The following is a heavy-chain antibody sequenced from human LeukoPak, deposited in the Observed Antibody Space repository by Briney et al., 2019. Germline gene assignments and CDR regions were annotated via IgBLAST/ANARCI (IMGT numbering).Heavy chain of an antibody. D-gene: IGHD3-22*01. Sequence: PGGSLRLSCAASGFTYSIYGMHWVRQAPGKGLEWVANIKKDGSGKYYLDSMKGRFTISKDNAKNSLYLQINTLRADDTAVYYCARARSGYYYDYWGQGTLVTVSS. V-gene: IGHV3-7*04. CDR1: GFTYSIYG. CDR3: ARARSGYYYDY. CDR2: IKKDGSGK. J-gene: IGHJ4*02.